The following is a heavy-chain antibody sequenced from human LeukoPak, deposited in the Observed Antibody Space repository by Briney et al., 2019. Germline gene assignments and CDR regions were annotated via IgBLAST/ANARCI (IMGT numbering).Heavy chain of an antibody. CDR1: GGTFSSYI. J-gene: IGHJ4*02. CDR2: IIPMFGTT. Sequence: SVKVSCKASGGTFSSYIIKWVRQAPGHGLEWRGGIIPMFGTTVYAQKFQGRVTITPDKSTSTAYMELSSLRPEDTAVYYCARGYPSTLYKADYVHPYYLDYWGQGILVTVSS. D-gene: IGHD4-17*01. V-gene: IGHV1-69*06. CDR3: ARGYPSTLYKADYVHPYYLDY.